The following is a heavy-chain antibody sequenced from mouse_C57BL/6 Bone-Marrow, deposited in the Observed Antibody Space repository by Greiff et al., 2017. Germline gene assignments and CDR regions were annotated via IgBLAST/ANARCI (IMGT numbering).Heavy chain of an antibody. D-gene: IGHD1-1*01. Sequence: QVQLKESGAELVRPGASVKLSCKASGYTFTDYYINWVKQRPGQGLEWIARIYPGSGNTYYNEKFKGKATLTAEKSSSTAYMQLSSLPSEDSAVYFCARSAYYYGSSWFAYWGQGTLVTVAA. CDR2: IYPGSGNT. V-gene: IGHV1-76*01. CDR1: GYTFTDYY. J-gene: IGHJ3*01. CDR3: ARSAYYYGSSWFAY.